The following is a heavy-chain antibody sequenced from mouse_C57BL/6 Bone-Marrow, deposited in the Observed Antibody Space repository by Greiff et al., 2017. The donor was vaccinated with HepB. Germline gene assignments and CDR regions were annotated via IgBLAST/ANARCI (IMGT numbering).Heavy chain of an antibody. D-gene: IGHD3-2*02. CDR2: IYPGSGNT. J-gene: IGHJ3*01. CDR1: GYSFTSYY. CDR3: ARWTAQVVSWFAY. V-gene: IGHV1-66*01. Sequence: QVQLKESGPELVKPGASVKISCKASGYSFTSYYIHWVKQRPGQGLEWIGWIYPGSGNTKYNEKFKGKATLTADTSSSTAYMQLSSLTSEDSAVYYCARWTAQVVSWFAYWGQGTLVTVSA.